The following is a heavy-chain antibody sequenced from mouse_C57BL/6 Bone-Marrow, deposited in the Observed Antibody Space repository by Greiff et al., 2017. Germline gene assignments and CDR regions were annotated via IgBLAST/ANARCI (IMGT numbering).Heavy chain of an antibody. CDR2: IDPSDSET. CDR1: GYTFTSYW. J-gene: IGHJ3*01. CDR3: ARIDYDLAWFAY. V-gene: IGHV1-52*01. D-gene: IGHD2-4*01. Sequence: QVQLQQPGAELVRPGSSVKLSCKASGYTFTSYWMHWVKQRPIKGLEWIGNIDPSDSETHYNHKFKDKATLTVDKSSSTAYMQLRSLTSEGSAVYYSARIDYDLAWFAYWGQGTLVTVSA.